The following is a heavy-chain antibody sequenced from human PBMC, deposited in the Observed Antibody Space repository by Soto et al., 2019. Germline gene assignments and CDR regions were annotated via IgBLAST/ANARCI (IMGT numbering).Heavy chain of an antibody. V-gene: IGHV3-21*01. J-gene: IGHJ6*02. CDR3: ARPGGVYSDGMDV. D-gene: IGHD2-8*01. CDR1: GFTFSSYS. CDR2: ISSSSSYI. Sequence: EVQLVESGGGLVKPGGSLRLSCAASGFTFSSYSMNWVRQAPGKGLEWVSSISSSSSYIYYADSVKGRFTISRDNAKYSLYLQMNSLRAEDTAVYYGARPGGVYSDGMDVWGQGTTVTVSS.